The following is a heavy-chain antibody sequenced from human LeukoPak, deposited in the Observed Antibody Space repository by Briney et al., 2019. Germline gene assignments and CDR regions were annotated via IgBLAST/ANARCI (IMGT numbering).Heavy chain of an antibody. Sequence: ASVKVSCKVSGYTLTELSMHWVRQAPGKGLEWMGGFDPEDGETIYAQKFQGRVTMTEDTSTDTAYMELSSLRSEDTAVYYCATHLRIQLHFDYWGQGTLVTVSS. D-gene: IGHD5-18*01. CDR3: ATHLRIQLHFDY. CDR2: FDPEDGET. CDR1: GYTLTELS. V-gene: IGHV1-24*01. J-gene: IGHJ4*02.